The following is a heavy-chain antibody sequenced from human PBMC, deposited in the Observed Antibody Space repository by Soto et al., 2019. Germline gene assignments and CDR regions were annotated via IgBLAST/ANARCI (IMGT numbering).Heavy chain of an antibody. CDR3: ARDSAVTFDY. CDR2: ISYDGSNK. D-gene: IGHD6-25*01. V-gene: IGHV3-30-3*01. J-gene: IGHJ4*02. CDR1: GFTFSSYA. Sequence: QVQLVESGGGVVQPGRSLRLSCAASGFTFSSYAMHWVRQAPGKGLEWVAVISYDGSNKYYADSVKGRFTISRDNSKNTLYLQMNSLRAEDTAVYYCARDSAVTFDYWGQWTLVTVSS.